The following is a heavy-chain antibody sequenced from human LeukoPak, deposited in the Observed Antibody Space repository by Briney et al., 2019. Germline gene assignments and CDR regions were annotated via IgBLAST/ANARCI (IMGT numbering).Heavy chain of an antibody. CDR3: AKDVIRGGITYFES. CDR2: ITGRGETT. Sequence: GGSLRLSCAASGFNFRGQAMSWVRQGPGKGLEWVAGITGRGETTYYADSVQGRVNISRDNSKDTLFLQVSSLRAEDTAVYYCAKDVIRGGITYFESWGQGTQVAVSP. CDR1: GFNFRGQA. J-gene: IGHJ4*02. D-gene: IGHD3-10*01. V-gene: IGHV3-23*01.